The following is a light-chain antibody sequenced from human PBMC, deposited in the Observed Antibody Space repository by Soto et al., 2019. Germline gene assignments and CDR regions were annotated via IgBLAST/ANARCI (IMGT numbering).Light chain of an antibody. J-gene: IGKJ4*01. CDR1: QSVGSN. CDR3: QQYAYRPPLT. CDR2: DAS. Sequence: EIVMTQSPATLSVSPGETATLSCRASQSVGSNLAWYQHKPGQAPRLLIYDASTRATGIPARFSGSGSATEFTLTISSLQSEDFAVYYCQQYAYRPPLTFGGGTKVEIK. V-gene: IGKV3-15*01.